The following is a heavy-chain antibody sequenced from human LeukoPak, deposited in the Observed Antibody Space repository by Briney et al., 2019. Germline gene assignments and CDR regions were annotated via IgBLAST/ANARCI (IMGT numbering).Heavy chain of an antibody. D-gene: IGHD3-22*01. CDR1: GGSFSGYY. CDR2: INHSGST. CDR3: ARGGDDSSGYYVMR. Sequence: PSETLSLTCAVYGGSFSGYYWSWIRQPPGKGLEWIGEINHSGSTNYNPSLKSRVTISVDTSKNQFSLKLSSVTAADTAVYYCARGGDDSSGYYVMRWGQGTLVTVSS. V-gene: IGHV4-34*01. J-gene: IGHJ4*02.